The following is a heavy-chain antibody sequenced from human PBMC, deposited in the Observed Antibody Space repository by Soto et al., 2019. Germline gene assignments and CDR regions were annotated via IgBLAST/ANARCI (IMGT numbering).Heavy chain of an antibody. CDR1: GFTFSSYG. J-gene: IGHJ4*02. D-gene: IGHD6-19*01. Sequence: GGSLRLSCAASGFTFSSYGMHRVRQAPGKGLEWVAVIWYDGSNKYYADSVKGRFTISRDNSKNTLYLQMNSLRAEDTAVYYCARTNSSGFYFDYWGQGTLVTVSS. CDR3: ARTNSSGFYFDY. CDR2: IWYDGSNK. V-gene: IGHV3-33*01.